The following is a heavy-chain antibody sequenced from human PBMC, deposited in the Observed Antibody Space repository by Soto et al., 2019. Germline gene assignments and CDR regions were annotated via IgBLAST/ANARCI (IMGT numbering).Heavy chain of an antibody. CDR2: ISGSGGST. V-gene: IGHV3-23*01. CDR3: AKDFTDSSGWYVWNLDY. J-gene: IGHJ4*02. Sequence: EVQLLESGGGLVQPGGSLRLSCAASGFTFSSYAMSWVRQAPGKGLEWVSAISGSGGSTYYADSVKGRFTISRDNSKNPLYLQMNSLRAEDTAVYYCAKDFTDSSGWYVWNLDYWGQGTLVTVSS. CDR1: GFTFSSYA. D-gene: IGHD6-19*01.